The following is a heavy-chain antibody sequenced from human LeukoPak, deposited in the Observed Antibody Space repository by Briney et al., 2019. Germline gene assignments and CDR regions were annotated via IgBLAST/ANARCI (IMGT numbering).Heavy chain of an antibody. D-gene: IGHD2-15*01. V-gene: IGHV1-2*02. CDR3: ASYPRYVSTPPFDY. CDR1: GGTFSSYA. Sequence: ASVKVSCKASGGTFSSYAISWVRQAPGQGPEWMGWINPNTGDTKYAQKFQGRVTMTRDTTISTAYLELSRLTSDDTAVYYCASYPRYVSTPPFDYWGQGTLVTVSS. J-gene: IGHJ4*02. CDR2: INPNTGDT.